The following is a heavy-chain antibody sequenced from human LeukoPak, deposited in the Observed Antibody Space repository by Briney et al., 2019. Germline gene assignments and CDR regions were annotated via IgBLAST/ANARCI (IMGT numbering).Heavy chain of an antibody. CDR3: AKDGIRYFDKLSLNNNYYYYMDV. Sequence: GGSLRLSCAASGFIFSSYGMSWVRQAPGKGLEWVSAISGSGGSTYYADSVKGRFTISRDNSKNTLYLQMNSLRAEDTAVYYCAKDGIRYFDKLSLNNNYYYYMDVWGKGTTVTISS. V-gene: IGHV3-23*01. J-gene: IGHJ6*03. CDR1: GFIFSSYG. CDR2: ISGSGGST. D-gene: IGHD3-9*01.